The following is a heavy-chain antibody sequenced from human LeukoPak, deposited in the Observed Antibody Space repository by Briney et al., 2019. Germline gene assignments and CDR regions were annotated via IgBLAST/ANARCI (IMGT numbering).Heavy chain of an antibody. CDR2: IYRGEKT. J-gene: IGHJ4*02. Sequence: GGSLRLSCEASGFGVSSNYINWVRQAPGKGLEWVSVIYRGEKTYYADSVKGRFNISRDSSKNTVFLQMNSLRAEDTAIYYCARSDGGVLFCGEDCYLDLWGQGTLVTVSS. CDR3: ARSDGGVLFCGEDCYLDL. V-gene: IGHV3-66*01. CDR1: GFGVSSNY. D-gene: IGHD2-21*02.